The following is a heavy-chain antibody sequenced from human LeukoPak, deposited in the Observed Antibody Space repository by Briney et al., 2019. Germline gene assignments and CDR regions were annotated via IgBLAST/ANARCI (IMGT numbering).Heavy chain of an antibody. CDR1: GFTFSSYW. D-gene: IGHD2-2*01. CDR2: INQDESEK. V-gene: IGHV3-7*01. J-gene: IGHJ4*02. Sequence: GGSLRLSCAASGFTFSSYWMSWVRQAPGRGLEWVANINQDESEKYYVESVKGRFTISRDNSKNSLYLQMNSLRVEDTAVYYCARDCAVPEYFDYWGQGTLVTVSS. CDR3: ARDCAVPEYFDY.